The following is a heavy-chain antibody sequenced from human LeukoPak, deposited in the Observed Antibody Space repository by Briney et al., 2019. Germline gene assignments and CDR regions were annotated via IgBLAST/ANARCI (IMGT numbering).Heavy chain of an antibody. D-gene: IGHD3-9*01. CDR3: TPFLTGY. V-gene: IGHV3-15*01. CDR2: IKSKIDGGTT. J-gene: IGHJ4*02. CDR1: GFTFSNAW. Sequence: GGSLRLSCAASGFTFSNAWMSWVRQAPGKGLEWVGRIKSKIDGGTTDYAAPVKGRFTISRDDSKNTLYLQMNSLKTEDTAVYYCTPFLTGYWGQGTLVTVSS.